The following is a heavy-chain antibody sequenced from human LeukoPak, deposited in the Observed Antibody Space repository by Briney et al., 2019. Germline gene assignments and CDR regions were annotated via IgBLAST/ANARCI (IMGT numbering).Heavy chain of an antibody. CDR1: GGSISSSSYY. CDR2: IYYSGST. J-gene: IGHJ3*02. V-gene: IGHV4-39*07. CDR3: ARVGQGSFDI. Sequence: SETLSLTCTVSGGSISSSSYYWGWIRQPPGKGLEWIGSIYYSGSTYYNPSLKSRLTMSIDTSRNQFSLKLSSVTAADTAVYYCARVGQGSFDIWGQGTMVTVSS. D-gene: IGHD3-16*01.